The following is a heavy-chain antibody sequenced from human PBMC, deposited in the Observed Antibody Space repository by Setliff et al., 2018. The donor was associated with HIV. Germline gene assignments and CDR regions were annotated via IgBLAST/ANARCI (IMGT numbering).Heavy chain of an antibody. D-gene: IGHD6-13*01. V-gene: IGHV3-73*01. CDR3: TTDDLIAADAFDI. J-gene: IGHJ3*02. Sequence: PGGSLRLSCAASGFGFSDSAIHWVRQASGKGLEWVGRIRSKAVSDETSYTASVKGRFTISRGDSKNTLYLQMNSLKTEDTAVYYCTTDDLIAADAFDIWGQGTMVTVSS. CDR1: GFGFSDSA. CDR2: IRSKAVSDET.